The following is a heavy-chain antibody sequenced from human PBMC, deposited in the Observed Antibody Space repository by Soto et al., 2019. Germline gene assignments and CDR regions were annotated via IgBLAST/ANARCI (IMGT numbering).Heavy chain of an antibody. CDR1: GFSFSDYW. CDR2: VKPDGTQK. CDR3: ARESPGSNWYAH. J-gene: IGHJ5*02. Sequence: LRLSCETSGFSFSDYWMSWVHRAPGKGLEWVANVKPDGTQKFYVDSVRGRFTIFRDNTKKSLFLQMNSLTAEDTGIYYCARESPGSNWYAHWGQGAQVTVSS. V-gene: IGHV3-7*05.